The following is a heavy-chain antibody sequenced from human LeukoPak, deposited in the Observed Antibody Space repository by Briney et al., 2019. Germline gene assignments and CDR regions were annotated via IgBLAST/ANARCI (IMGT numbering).Heavy chain of an antibody. Sequence: GGSLRLSCAASGFTFSSYGMHWVRQAPGKGLEWVAFIRYDGSNKYYADSVKGRFTISRDNSKNTLYLQMNSLRAEDTAVYYCARVTSDHCSSTSCYTFYYYYYYMDVWGKGTTVTISS. J-gene: IGHJ6*03. V-gene: IGHV3-30*02. CDR1: GFTFSSYG. CDR3: ARVTSDHCSSTSCYTFYYYYYYMDV. CDR2: IRYDGSNK. D-gene: IGHD2-2*02.